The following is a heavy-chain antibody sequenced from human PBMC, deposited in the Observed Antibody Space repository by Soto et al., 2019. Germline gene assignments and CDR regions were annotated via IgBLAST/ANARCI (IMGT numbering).Heavy chain of an antibody. D-gene: IGHD6-19*01. V-gene: IGHV4-39*01. J-gene: IGHJ4*02. CDR2: LSYTGST. CDR3: ARPGSTSGWLYFDS. CDR1: GESIDRDTYY. Sequence: KPSETLSLTXTVSGESIDRDTYYWGWIRQPPGNGLEWIGSLSYTGSTYYNPSLKSRVTLSIDTSKNQFSLKLSSVTAADTAVYYCARPGSTSGWLYFDSWGQGALVTVSS.